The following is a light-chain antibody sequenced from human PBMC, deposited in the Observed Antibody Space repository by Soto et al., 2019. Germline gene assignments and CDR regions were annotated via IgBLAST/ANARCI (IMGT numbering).Light chain of an antibody. Sequence: QSVLTQPPSVSGAPGQRVTISCTGSSSNIGAGYDVHWYQQLPGTAPKLVMYGTTNRPSGVPDQFSGSKSGTSASLAITGLLHEEDDDYYCQSDDGTLRCSYVFGIGTKLTVL. CDR3: QSDDGTLRCSYV. V-gene: IGLV1-40*01. CDR1: SSNIGAGYD. CDR2: GTT. J-gene: IGLJ1*01.